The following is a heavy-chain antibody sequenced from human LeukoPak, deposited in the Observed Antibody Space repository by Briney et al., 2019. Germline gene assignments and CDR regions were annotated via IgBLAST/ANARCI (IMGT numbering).Heavy chain of an antibody. V-gene: IGHV1-2*02. Sequence: ASVKVSCKASGYTFTGYYMHWVRQAPGQGLEWMGWINPNSGGTNYAQKFQGRVTMTRDTSISTAYMDLSRLRSDDTAVYCCARYYDSENWFDPWGQGTLVTVSS. CDR1: GYTFTGYY. D-gene: IGHD3-22*01. CDR2: INPNSGGT. CDR3: ARYYDSENWFDP. J-gene: IGHJ5*02.